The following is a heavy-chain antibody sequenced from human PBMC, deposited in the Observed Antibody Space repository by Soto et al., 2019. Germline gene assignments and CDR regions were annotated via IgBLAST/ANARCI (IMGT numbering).Heavy chain of an antibody. V-gene: IGHV3-13*01. Sequence: EVQLVESGGGLVQTGGSLRLSCEGSGFSFSSYDMHWVRQAAGKRLEWVAAIGADGDTYYSDSVKGRLTISRENTKNSLYLQMNSLRTGVTGVYHCAKARLYYYYGMDVWGQGTMVTVSS. CDR1: GFSFSSYD. J-gene: IGHJ6*02. CDR3: AKARLYYYYGMDV. CDR2: IGADGDT.